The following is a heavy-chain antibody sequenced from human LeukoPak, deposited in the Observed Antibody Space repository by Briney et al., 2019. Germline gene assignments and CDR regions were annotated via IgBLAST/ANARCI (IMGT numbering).Heavy chain of an antibody. CDR3: AGSTLTTDDAFDI. CDR2: IYPGGSDT. Sequence: GESLKISCKGSGYSFTSYWIGWVRQMPGKGLEWMGIIYPGGSDTRYSPSFQGQVTISADKSISTAYLQWSSLKASDTAMYYCAGSTLTTDDAFDIWGQGTMVTVSS. J-gene: IGHJ3*02. D-gene: IGHD4/OR15-4a*01. V-gene: IGHV5-51*01. CDR1: GYSFTSYW.